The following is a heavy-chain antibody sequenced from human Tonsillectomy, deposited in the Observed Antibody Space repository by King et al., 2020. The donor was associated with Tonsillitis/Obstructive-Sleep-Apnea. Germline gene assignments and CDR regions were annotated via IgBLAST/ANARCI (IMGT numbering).Heavy chain of an antibody. D-gene: IGHD4-17*01. CDR3: TRLAAYGDYVP. Sequence: QLQESGPGLVKPSETLSLTCVVSGGSISSSSYYWAWIRQPPGKGLEWIGSLYYRGSTYYNPSLKSRVTISVDTSKNQFSLKLSSVTAADTAVYYCTRLAAYGDYVPWGQGTLVTVSS. V-gene: IGHV4-39*01. J-gene: IGHJ5*02. CDR1: GGSISSSSYY. CDR2: LYYRGST.